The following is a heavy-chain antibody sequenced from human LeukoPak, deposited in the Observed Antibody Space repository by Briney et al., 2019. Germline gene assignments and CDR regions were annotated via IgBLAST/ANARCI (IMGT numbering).Heavy chain of an antibody. D-gene: IGHD3-16*02. V-gene: IGHV3-30*04. CDR1: GFTFSSYA. CDR2: ISYDGSNK. J-gene: IGHJ6*02. Sequence: PGRSLRLSCAASGFTFSSYAMHWVRQAPGKGLEWVAVISYDGSNKYYADSVKGRFTISRDNSKNTLYLQMNSLRAEDTAVYYCARDGPRNMITFGGVIVPPYYYYGMDVWGQGTMVTVSS. CDR3: ARDGPRNMITFGGVIVPPYYYYGMDV.